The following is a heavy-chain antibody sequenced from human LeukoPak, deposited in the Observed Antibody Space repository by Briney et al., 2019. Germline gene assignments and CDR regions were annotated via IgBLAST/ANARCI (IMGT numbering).Heavy chain of an antibody. CDR3: ARTEAFCSDTSCSNWFDP. V-gene: IGHV4-4*02. Sequence: SGTLSLTCAASGGSVSRSNWWNWVRQPPGKGLEWIGEIHHSGSTNYNPSLKSRATMSVDKSKNQFSLKLSSVTVADTAVYYCARTEAFCSDTSCSNWFDPWGQGTLVTVSS. CDR2: IHHSGST. J-gene: IGHJ5*02. CDR1: GGSVSRSNW. D-gene: IGHD2-2*01.